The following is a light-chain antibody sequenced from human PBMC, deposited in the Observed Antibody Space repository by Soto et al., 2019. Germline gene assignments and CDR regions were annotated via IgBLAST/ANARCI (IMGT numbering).Light chain of an antibody. CDR1: QSVSSN. Sequence: DSVLAQSPATLSLSPGERATLSCRASQSVSSNLAWYQQKPGQAPRLLIFDAYNRATGIPGRFSGSGSGTDFTLTISSLQPEDFATFYCQQTYSPPWTFGQGTKVDIK. V-gene: IGKV3-11*01. J-gene: IGKJ1*01. CDR3: QQTYSPPWT. CDR2: DAY.